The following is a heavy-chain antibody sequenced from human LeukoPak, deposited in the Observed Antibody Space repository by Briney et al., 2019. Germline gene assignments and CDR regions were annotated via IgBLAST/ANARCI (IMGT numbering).Heavy chain of an antibody. J-gene: IGHJ4*02. CDR1: GFTFSTYS. CDR2: ISSNNRYI. CDR3: AKGSYYDSSGSFYFDY. Sequence: GGSLRLSCAASGFTFSTYSMNWVRQAPGKGLEWVSSISSNNRYIYYADSVKGRFTISRDNAKNSLYLQMNSLRAEDTAAYYCAKGSYYDSSGSFYFDYWGQGTLVTVSS. D-gene: IGHD3-22*01. V-gene: IGHV3-21*04.